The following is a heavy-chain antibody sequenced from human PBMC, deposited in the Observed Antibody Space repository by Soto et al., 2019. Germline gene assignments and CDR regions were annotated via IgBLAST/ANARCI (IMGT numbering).Heavy chain of an antibody. Sequence: GGYLRLSCAAPRLTFSSYAMSWVRQAPGKGLDWVSAISGSGGSTYYAVSVNGRFTISRDNSKNTLYLQMNSLRAEDTAVYYCAKNALVAAPVYWGQGTLVTVSS. CDR2: ISGSGGST. D-gene: IGHD2-15*01. V-gene: IGHV3-23*01. J-gene: IGHJ4*02. CDR3: AKNALVAAPVY. CDR1: RLTFSSYA.